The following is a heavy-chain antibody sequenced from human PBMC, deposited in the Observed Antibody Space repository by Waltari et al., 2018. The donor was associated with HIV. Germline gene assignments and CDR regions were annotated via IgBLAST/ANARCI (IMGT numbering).Heavy chain of an antibody. CDR2: IYYSGST. CDR1: GGSISSYY. J-gene: IGHJ6*02. CDR3: ARSPSSITIFGVVTSCMDV. Sequence: QVQLQESGPGLVKPSATLSLTCTVSGGSISSYYWSWTRQPPGKGLEWIGYIYYSGSTNYNPSLKSRVTISVDTSKNQFSLKLSSVTAADTAVYYCARSPSSITIFGVVTSCMDVWGQGTTVTVSS. D-gene: IGHD3-3*01. V-gene: IGHV4-59*08.